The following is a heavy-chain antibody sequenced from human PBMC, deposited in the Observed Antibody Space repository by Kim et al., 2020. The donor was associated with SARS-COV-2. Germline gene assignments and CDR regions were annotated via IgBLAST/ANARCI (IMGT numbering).Heavy chain of an antibody. V-gene: IGHV4-59*09. D-gene: IGHD4-17*01. Sequence: NFTPSHQHRVTISVETSKNQFSLKLSSVTTADTAGYYVGRGGTTKNAFDIWGQGIMVTVSS. J-gene: IGHJ3*02. CDR3: GRGGTTKNAFDI.